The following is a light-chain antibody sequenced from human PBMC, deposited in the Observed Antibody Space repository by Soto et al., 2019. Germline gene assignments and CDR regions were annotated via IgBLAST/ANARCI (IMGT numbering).Light chain of an antibody. J-gene: IGLJ2*01. CDR3: QSYHSSLSGVV. Sequence: QSVLTQSPSVSAAPGQRVTISCTGSSSNIGAGHEVHWYQQLPGTAPKLLIFGHTNRALGVPDRFSGSRSGASVSLAITGLQAEDEADYYCQSYHSSLSGVVFGGGTQLTVL. CDR2: GHT. CDR1: SSNIGAGHE. V-gene: IGLV1-40*01.